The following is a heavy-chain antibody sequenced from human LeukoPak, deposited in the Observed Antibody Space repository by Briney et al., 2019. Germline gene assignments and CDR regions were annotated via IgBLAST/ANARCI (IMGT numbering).Heavy chain of an antibody. Sequence: SETLSLTCTVSGGSISSSSYYWGWLRQPPGTGLEWIGSIYYSGSTYYNPSLKSRVTISVDTSKNQFSLKLSSVTAADTAVYYCARGIMITFGGVIVPNDAFDIWGQGTMVTVSS. V-gene: IGHV4-39*07. CDR3: ARGIMITFGGVIVPNDAFDI. CDR1: GGSISSSSYY. CDR2: IYYSGST. J-gene: IGHJ3*02. D-gene: IGHD3-16*02.